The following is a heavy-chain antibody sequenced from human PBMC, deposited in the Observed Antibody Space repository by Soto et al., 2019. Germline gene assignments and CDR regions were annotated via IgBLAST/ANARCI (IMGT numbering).Heavy chain of an antibody. CDR3: AKDGPVRWTPYYYYGIYV. V-gene: IGHV3-30*18. Sequence: VQLLESGGGLVQPGGSLRLSCAASGFTFSSYGMHWVRQAPGKGLEWVAVISYDGSNKYYADSVKGRFTISRDNSKNTLHLQMNSLRAEDTAVYYCAKDGPVRWTPYYYYGIYVWGQGTTVTGSS. CDR2: ISYDGSNK. CDR1: GFTFSSYG. J-gene: IGHJ6*01. D-gene: IGHD3-16*01.